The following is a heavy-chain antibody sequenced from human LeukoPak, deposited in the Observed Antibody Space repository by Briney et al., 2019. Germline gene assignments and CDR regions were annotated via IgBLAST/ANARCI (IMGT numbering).Heavy chain of an antibody. D-gene: IGHD1-14*01. CDR1: GFTFSNYA. J-gene: IGHJ4*02. V-gene: IGHV3-30-3*01. CDR3: AREDRRWEMLADY. Sequence: PGGSLRLSCAASGFTFSNYAMHWVRQTPGKGLEWVSLILSDGSNKYYADSVKGRFSISRDDPSNTVYLQMDSLTIEDTAVYYCAREDRRWEMLADYWGQGTLLTVSS. CDR2: ILSDGSNK.